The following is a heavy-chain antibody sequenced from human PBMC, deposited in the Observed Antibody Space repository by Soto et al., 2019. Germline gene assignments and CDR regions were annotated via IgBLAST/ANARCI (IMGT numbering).Heavy chain of an antibody. CDR2: IYHGGTT. Sequence: NPSETLSLTCTVSGYSISNGSYWAWIRQPPGKGPEWIASIYHGGTTFYNPSLKSRITISVDTSNNQFSLKLTSVTAADSAVYYCARVHVMVVAGSTFDYWGHGTMVTVS. V-gene: IGHV4-38-2*02. CDR1: GYSISNGSY. CDR3: ARVHVMVVAGSTFDY. D-gene: IGHD6-19*01. J-gene: IGHJ4*01.